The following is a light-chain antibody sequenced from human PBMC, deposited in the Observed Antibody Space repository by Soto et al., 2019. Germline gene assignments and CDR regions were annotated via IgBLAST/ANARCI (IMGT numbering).Light chain of an antibody. J-gene: IGKJ2*03. V-gene: IGKV1-5*03. CDR2: EAS. CDR3: QHQSYR. CDR1: QCISKW. Sequence: DIQMTQSPSTLSASVGDRVTITCRATQCISKWLAWYQQKPGKAPKLPIYEASSLDSGVPSRFSGSGSGTEFSLTISSLQPDDFATYYCQHQSYRLGQGTRLEIK.